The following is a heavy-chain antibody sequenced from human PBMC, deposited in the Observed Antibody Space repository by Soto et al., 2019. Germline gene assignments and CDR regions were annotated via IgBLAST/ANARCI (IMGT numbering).Heavy chain of an antibody. CDR2: IYPGDSDT. J-gene: IGHJ6*03. CDR3: ARSPPTLGESVYSYYYMDV. Sequence: GESLKISCKGSGYSFTSYWIGWVRQMPGKGLEWMGIIYPGDSDTRYSPSFQGQVTISADKSISTAYLQWSSLKASDTAMYYCARSPPTLGESVYSYYYMDVWGKGTTVTVSS. V-gene: IGHV5-51*01. D-gene: IGHD3-16*01. CDR1: GYSFTSYW.